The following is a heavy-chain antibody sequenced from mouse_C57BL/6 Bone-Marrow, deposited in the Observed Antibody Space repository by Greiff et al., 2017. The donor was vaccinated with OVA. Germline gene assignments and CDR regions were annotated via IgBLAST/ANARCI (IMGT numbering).Heavy chain of an antibody. J-gene: IGHJ4*01. V-gene: IGHV1-63*01. CDR3: ARMVVATPYAMYY. D-gene: IGHD1-1*01. CDR2: IYPGGGYI. CDR1: GYTFTNYW. Sequence: VQLQQSGAELVRPGTSVKMSCKASGYTFTNYWIGWAKQRPGPGLEWIGDIYPGGGYIYYNEKFKGQATLTADKSSSTAYRQISILTSEDSAIYNCARMVVATPYAMYYWGQGTAGTVSS.